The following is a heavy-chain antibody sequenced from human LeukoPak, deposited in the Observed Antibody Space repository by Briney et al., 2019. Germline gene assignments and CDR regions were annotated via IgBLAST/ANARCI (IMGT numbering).Heavy chain of an antibody. CDR2: ISVSGGST. V-gene: IGHV3-23*01. J-gene: IGHJ6*03. CDR1: GSTFSSSA. Sequence: GGTLRLSCAGSGSTFSSSAMSWVRQAPGKGPEWVSSISVSGGSTDYADSVKGRFTISRDNSKKTLYLQMNSLRAEDTAVYYCASVDSSGYYHMDVWGKGTTVTISS. D-gene: IGHD3-22*01. CDR3: ASVDSSGYYHMDV.